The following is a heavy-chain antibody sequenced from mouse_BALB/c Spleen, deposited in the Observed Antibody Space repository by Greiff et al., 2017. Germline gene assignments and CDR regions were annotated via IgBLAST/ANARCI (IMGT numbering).Heavy chain of an antibody. J-gene: IGHJ4*01. Sequence: QVQLQQSGAELMKPGASVKISCKATGYTFSSYWIEWVKQRPGHGLEWIGEILPGSGSTNYNEKFKGKATFTADTSSNTAYMQLSSLTSEDSAVYYCARRGYGSSYYYAMDYWGQGTSVTVSS. V-gene: IGHV1-9*01. CDR2: ILPGSGST. CDR3: ARRGYGSSYYYAMDY. CDR1: GYTFSSYW. D-gene: IGHD1-1*01.